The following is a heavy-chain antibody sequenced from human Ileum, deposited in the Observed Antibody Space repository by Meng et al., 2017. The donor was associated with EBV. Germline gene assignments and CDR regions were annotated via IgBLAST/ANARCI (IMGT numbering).Heavy chain of an antibody. CDR1: GGSISSSKCC. Sequence: QLLLQESGTELVKPSETLSLTCSGSGGSISSSKCCWGWIRQPPGKGLEWIQSICYTDYTYYNPSLKSRVTISVDTSKNQFSLKLSSVTAADTAVYYCARDGYSSGSDWGQGTLVTVSS. V-gene: IGHV4-39*07. CDR2: ICYTDYT. J-gene: IGHJ4*02. D-gene: IGHD6-19*01. CDR3: ARDGYSSGSD.